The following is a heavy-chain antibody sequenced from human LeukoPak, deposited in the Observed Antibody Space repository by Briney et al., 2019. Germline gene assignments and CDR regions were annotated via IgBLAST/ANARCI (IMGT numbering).Heavy chain of an antibody. CDR2: IGGSVSNT. V-gene: IGHV3-23*01. CDR1: GFTFNNYA. J-gene: IGHJ4*02. Sequence: GGSLTLSCAASGFTFNNYAMTWVRQAPGKGLEWVSAIGGSVSNTYYADSVKGRFTISRDNSKNTLYLQMNSLRAEDTAVYYCAKQGVWGSYRYTLDYWGQGTLVTVSS. D-gene: IGHD3-16*02. CDR3: AKQGVWGSYRYTLDY.